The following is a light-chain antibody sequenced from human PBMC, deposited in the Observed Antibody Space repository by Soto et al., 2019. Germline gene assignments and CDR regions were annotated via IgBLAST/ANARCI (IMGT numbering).Light chain of an antibody. CDR3: VLFMGSGISV. V-gene: IGLV8-61*01. CDR1: SGSVSTSSY. Sequence: QTVVTQEPSFSVSPGGTVTLTCALSSGSVSTSSYPSWCQQTPGQAPRTLIYNTNTRSSGVPDRFSGFILGNKAALTITGAQADDESDYYCVLFMGSGISVFGTGTKLTVL. J-gene: IGLJ1*01. CDR2: NTN.